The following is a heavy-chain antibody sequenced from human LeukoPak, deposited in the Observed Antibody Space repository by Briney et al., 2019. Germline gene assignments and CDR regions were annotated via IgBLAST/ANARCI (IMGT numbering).Heavy chain of an antibody. V-gene: IGHV3-30-3*01. CDR1: GFTFSSYA. CDR2: ISYDGSNK. Sequence: GGSLRLSCAASGFTFSSYAMHWVRQAPGKGLEWVAVISYDGSNKYYADSVKGRFTISRDNSKNTLYLQMNSLRAEDTAVYYCARPLLRGDIAVAGYWGQGTLVTVSS. D-gene: IGHD6-19*01. CDR3: ARPLLRGDIAVAGY. J-gene: IGHJ4*02.